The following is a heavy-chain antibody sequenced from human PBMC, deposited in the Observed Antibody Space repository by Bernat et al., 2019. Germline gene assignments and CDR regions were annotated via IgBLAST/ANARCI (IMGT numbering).Heavy chain of an antibody. J-gene: IGHJ2*01. V-gene: IGHV4-30-2*01. CDR1: ISSGGYS. CDR3: ARTDVWGSYRQNWYFDL. D-gene: IGHD3-16*02. Sequence: ISSGGYSWSWIRQPPGKGLAWIGYIYHSGSTYYNPSLKSRVTISVDRSKNQFSLKLSSVTAADTAEYYCARTDVWGSYRQNWYFDLWGR. CDR2: IYHSGST.